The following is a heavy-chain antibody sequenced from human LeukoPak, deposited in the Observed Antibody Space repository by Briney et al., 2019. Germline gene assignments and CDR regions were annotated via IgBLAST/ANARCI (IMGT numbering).Heavy chain of an antibody. CDR3: ARVPLVIPAAKGPYAFDI. CDR2: IYPGDSDT. J-gene: IGHJ3*02. CDR1: GYSFTSYW. Sequence: GESLKISCKGSGYSFTSYWIGWVRQMPGKGLEWMGIIYPGDSDTRYSPSFQGQVTISADKSISTAYLQWSSLKASDTAMYYCARVPLVIPAAKGPYAFDIWGQGTMVTVSS. V-gene: IGHV5-51*01. D-gene: IGHD2-2*01.